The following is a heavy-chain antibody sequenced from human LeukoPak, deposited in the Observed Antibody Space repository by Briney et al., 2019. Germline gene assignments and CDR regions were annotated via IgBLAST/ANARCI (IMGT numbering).Heavy chain of an antibody. CDR1: GYSFIDNY. V-gene: IGHV1-2*02. CDR2: INPKNGGT. J-gene: IGHJ4*02. D-gene: IGHD3-16*01. Sequence: EASVTVSCKASGYSFIDNYIQWVRQAPGQGLEWVGWINPKNGGTNYAQNFRGRVSMTSDTSISTLYLELTTLKSDDTAVFYCARDMMLGVMGYWGQGTLVTVSS. CDR3: ARDMMLGVMGY.